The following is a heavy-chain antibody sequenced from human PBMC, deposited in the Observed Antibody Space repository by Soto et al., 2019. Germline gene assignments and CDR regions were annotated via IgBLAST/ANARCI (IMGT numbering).Heavy chain of an antibody. D-gene: IGHD2-15*01. CDR2: ISAYNGNT. J-gene: IGHJ3*02. CDR1: GYTFTSYG. V-gene: IGHV1-18*01. Sequence: ASMKVSCKASGYTFTSYGISWVRQAPGQGLEWMGWISAYNGNTNYAQKLQGRVTMTTDTSTSTAYMELRSLRSDDTAVYYCATYSGYCSGGSCPDAFDIWGQGTMVTVSS. CDR3: ATYSGYCSGGSCPDAFDI.